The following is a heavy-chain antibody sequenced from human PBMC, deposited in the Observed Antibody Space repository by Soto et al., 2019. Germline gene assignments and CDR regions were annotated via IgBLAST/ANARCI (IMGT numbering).Heavy chain of an antibody. V-gene: IGHV4-31*03. CDR3: ARVGRAAADTRFYDY. J-gene: IGHJ4*02. CDR2: IYYSGST. CDR1: GGSISSGGYY. Sequence: PSETLSLTCTVSGGSISSGGYYWSWIRQHPGKGLEWIGYIYYSGSTYYNPSLKSRVTISVDTSKNQFSLKLSSVTSADTAVYYCARVGRAAADTRFYDYWGQGTLVTVSS. D-gene: IGHD6-13*01.